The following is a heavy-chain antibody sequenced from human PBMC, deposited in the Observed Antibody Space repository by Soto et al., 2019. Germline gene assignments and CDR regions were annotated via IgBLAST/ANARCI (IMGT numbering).Heavy chain of an antibody. CDR2: IVVGSGNT. J-gene: IGHJ6*02. CDR1: GFTFTSSA. CDR3: AGTDYGDYAPAYYGMDV. V-gene: IGHV1-58*01. D-gene: IGHD4-17*01. Sequence: SVKGSCKASGFTFTSSAVQWVRQARGQRLEWIGWIVVGSGNTNYAQKFQERVTITRDMSTSTAYMELSSLRSEDTAVYYCAGTDYGDYAPAYYGMDVWGQGTTVTVSS.